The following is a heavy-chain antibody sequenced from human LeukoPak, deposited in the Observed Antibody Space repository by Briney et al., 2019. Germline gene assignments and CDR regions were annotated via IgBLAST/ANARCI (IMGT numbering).Heavy chain of an antibody. J-gene: IGHJ4*02. Sequence: GGSLRLSCAASGFTFSGSAMHWVRQAPGKGLEWVSGISGSGDNTYYADSVKGRFTISRDNSKNTLYVQVNSLGTEDTAAYYCAKGSYYDSSGSFYFDYWGQGTLVTVSS. V-gene: IGHV3-23*01. CDR3: AKGSYYDSSGSFYFDY. CDR1: GFTFSGSA. CDR2: ISGSGDNT. D-gene: IGHD3-22*01.